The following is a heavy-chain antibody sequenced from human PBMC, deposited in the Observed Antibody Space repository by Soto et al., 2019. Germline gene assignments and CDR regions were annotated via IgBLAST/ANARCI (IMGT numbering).Heavy chain of an antibody. CDR2: ISYDGSNK. J-gene: IGHJ6*02. V-gene: IGHV3-30*18. Sequence: GSLRLSCAASGFTFSSYGMHWVRQAPGKGLEWVAVISYDGSNKYYADSVKGRFTISRDNSKNTLYMQMNSLRAEDTAVYYCAKGSSSWSNYYYGMDVWGQGTTVTGSS. CDR1: GFTFSSYG. D-gene: IGHD6-13*01. CDR3: AKGSSSWSNYYYGMDV.